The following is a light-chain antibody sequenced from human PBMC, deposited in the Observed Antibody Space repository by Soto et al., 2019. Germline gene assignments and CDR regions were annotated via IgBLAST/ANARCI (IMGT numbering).Light chain of an antibody. CDR1: SSNIGAGYD. Sequence: QSVLTQPPSVSGAPGQRVTISCTGSSSNIGAGYDVHWYQQLPGTAPKLLIYGNSNRPSGVPDRFSGSKSGTSASLAITGLQAEDEADYYCQSYDNSLSVRVFGGGTMLTVL. J-gene: IGLJ2*01. V-gene: IGLV1-40*01. CDR2: GNS. CDR3: QSYDNSLSVRV.